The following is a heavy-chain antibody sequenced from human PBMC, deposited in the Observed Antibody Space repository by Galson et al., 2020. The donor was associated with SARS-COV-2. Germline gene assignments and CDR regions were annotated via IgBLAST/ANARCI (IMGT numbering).Heavy chain of an antibody. CDR3: ASRPYYGSGSYSFDY. CDR1: GGSISTGGYS. D-gene: IGHD3-10*01. J-gene: IGHJ4*02. CDR2: LYHSGST. Sequence: SEPLSLTCAASGGSISTGGYSWTWIRQPPGKGLAWIGYLYHSGSTYYNPSLNSRVTISLDRSKNQFSLKLTSVTAADTAVYYCASRPYYGSGSYSFDYWGQGILVTVSS. V-gene: IGHV4-30-2*01.